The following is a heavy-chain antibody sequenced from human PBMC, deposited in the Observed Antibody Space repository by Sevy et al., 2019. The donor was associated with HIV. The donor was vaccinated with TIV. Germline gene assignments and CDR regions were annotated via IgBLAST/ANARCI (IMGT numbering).Heavy chain of an antibody. CDR3: AKDGGSGEYFQH. Sequence: GGSLRLSCAASGFTFEDYTMHWVRQAPGKGLEWVSLISWDGGSTYYADSVKGRFAISRDNSKNSLYLQMNSLRTEDTALYYCAKDGGSGEYFQHWGQGTLVTVSS. CDR1: GFTFEDYT. V-gene: IGHV3-43*01. J-gene: IGHJ1*01. D-gene: IGHD3-10*01. CDR2: ISWDGGST.